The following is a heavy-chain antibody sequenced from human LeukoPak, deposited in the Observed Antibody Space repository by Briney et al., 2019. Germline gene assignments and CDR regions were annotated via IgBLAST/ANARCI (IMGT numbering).Heavy chain of an antibody. Sequence: GGSLRLSCAASGFNFKSYGMHWVRQAPGKGLEWVAVISFDGSKKHYAESVKGRFMISRDNSMYTLYLQMNSLRVEDTALYYCAREAPLGVYFDYWGQGNMVTVSS. D-gene: IGHD2-8*01. J-gene: IGHJ4*02. CDR3: AREAPLGVYFDY. CDR2: ISFDGSKK. CDR1: GFNFKSYG. V-gene: IGHV3-30*03.